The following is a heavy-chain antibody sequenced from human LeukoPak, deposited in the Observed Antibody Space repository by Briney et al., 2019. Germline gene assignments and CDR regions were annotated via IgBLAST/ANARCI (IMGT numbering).Heavy chain of an antibody. CDR1: GFTVSSND. V-gene: IGHV3-13*01. CDR2: IDTSGDT. J-gene: IGHJ3*02. Sequence: GSLRLSCAASGFTVSSNDMHWVRQGPGKGLEWVSAIDTSGDTYYPGSVKGRFTISRENAKNILYLQMNSLRVGDTAVYYCARGSTTVAFEIWGQGTMVSVSS. CDR3: ARGSTTVAFEI. D-gene: IGHD1-26*01.